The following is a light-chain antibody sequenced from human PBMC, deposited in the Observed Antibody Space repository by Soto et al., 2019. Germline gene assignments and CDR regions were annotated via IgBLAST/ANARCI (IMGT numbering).Light chain of an antibody. J-gene: IGLJ2*01. CDR2: DVT. CDR1: SSDVGGYAY. CDR3: SSFSSSTTLFL. Sequence: QSALTQPASVSGSPGQSFTISCTGTSSDVGGYAYVSWYQQHPTGAPKLLIYDVTNRPSGVSNRFSGSKSGNTASLTISELQSEDEALYFCSSFSSSTTLFLFGGGTKLTVL. V-gene: IGLV2-14*03.